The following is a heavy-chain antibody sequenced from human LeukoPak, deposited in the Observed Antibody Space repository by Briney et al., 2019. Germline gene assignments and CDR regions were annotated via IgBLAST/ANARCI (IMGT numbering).Heavy chain of an antibody. CDR2: INPNSGGT. Sequence: ASVKVSCKASGYTFTGYYMHWVRQAPGQGLEWMGWINPNSGGTNYAQKLQGRVTMTTDTSTSTAYMELRSLRSDDTAVYYCARGMVATAVDVRWGQGTLVTVSS. J-gene: IGHJ4*02. CDR1: GYTFTGYY. V-gene: IGHV1-2*02. CDR3: ARGMVATAVDVR. D-gene: IGHD5-12*01.